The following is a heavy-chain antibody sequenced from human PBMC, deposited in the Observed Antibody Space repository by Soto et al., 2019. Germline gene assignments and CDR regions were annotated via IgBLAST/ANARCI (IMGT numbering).Heavy chain of an antibody. CDR1: GFTFSNYW. CDR3: ARGDCVGGTCYSLAGSFYYYMDV. V-gene: IGHV3-74*02. D-gene: IGHD2-15*01. CDR2: INSDGSVS. Sequence: EVQLVESGGGLVQPGGSLRLSCAASGFTFSNYWMYWVRQAPGKGLEWVSRINSDGSVSSYADSVKGRLTNSRDNVKNTRYLQMDSLRAEDTAVYYGARGDCVGGTCYSLAGSFYYYMDVWGKGTTVTVFS. J-gene: IGHJ6*03.